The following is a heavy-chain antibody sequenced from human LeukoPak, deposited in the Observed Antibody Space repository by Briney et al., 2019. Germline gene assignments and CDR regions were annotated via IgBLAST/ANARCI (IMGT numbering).Heavy chain of an antibody. CDR2: ISGYSGNT. CDR1: GYSLTKYG. J-gene: IGHJ4*02. Sequence: ASVKLSCKTSGYSLTKYGISWVRQATWQGLDWMGWISGYSGNTNYAPKCQGRVTMTTDTSTSTAYMELSSLTSADTATYYCARVGATYGDPLEYDCWGQGTLVTVSS. CDR3: ARVGATYGDPLEYDC. D-gene: IGHD1-26*01. V-gene: IGHV1-18*01.